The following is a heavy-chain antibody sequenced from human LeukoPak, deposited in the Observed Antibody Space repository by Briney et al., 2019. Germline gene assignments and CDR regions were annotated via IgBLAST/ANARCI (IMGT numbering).Heavy chain of an antibody. CDR3: ARSSSSSTSCYACFDY. CDR2: ISSSSSYI. J-gene: IGHJ4*02. D-gene: IGHD2-2*01. Sequence: GGSLRLSCAASGFTFSSYSMNWVRQAPGKGLEGVSSISSSSSYIYYADSVKGRFTISRDNAKNSLYLQMNSLRAEDTAVYYCARSSSSSTSCYACFDYWGQGTLVTVSS. CDR1: GFTFSSYS. V-gene: IGHV3-21*01.